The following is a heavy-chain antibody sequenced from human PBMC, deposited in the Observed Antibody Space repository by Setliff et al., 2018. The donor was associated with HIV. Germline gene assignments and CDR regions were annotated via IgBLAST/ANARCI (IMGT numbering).Heavy chain of an antibody. Sequence: GGSLRLSCAASGFTFSNSWMAWVRQAPGKGLEWVSYSGFSGSTRYTDSVKGRFTTSRDNAKSSLYLKMNSRRAEATAFYYCVRDGEGTTGTKIDYWGQGTLVTVSS. V-gene: IGHV3-48*04. CDR1: GFTFSNSW. CDR3: VRDGEGTTGTKIDY. CDR2: SGFSGSTR. J-gene: IGHJ4*02. D-gene: IGHD1-1*01.